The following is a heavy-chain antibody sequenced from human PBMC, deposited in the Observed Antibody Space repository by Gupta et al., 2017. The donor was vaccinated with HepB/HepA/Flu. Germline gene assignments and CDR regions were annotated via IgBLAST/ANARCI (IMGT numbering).Heavy chain of an antibody. D-gene: IGHD3-3*02. J-gene: IGHJ4*02. CDR1: GSTSCHYA. CDR3: AKDLTIGFLEWLGYFDY. CDR2: ISYDGSNK. V-gene: IGHV3-30*18. Sequence: QVQLVASGGAVVKPGRSLRLPWAASGSTSCHYAMHWVCLAPGKGLEWVAVISYDGSNKYYADSVKGRFTISRDNSKNTLYLQMNSLRAEDTAVYYCAKDLTIGFLEWLGYFDYWGQGTLVTVSS.